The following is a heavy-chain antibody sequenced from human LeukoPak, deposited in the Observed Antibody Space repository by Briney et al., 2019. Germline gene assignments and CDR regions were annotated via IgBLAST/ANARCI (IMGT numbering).Heavy chain of an antibody. J-gene: IGHJ4*02. CDR3: ARGPMSTVVTQCFDF. CDR2: IYGDGSST. V-gene: IGHV3-74*01. D-gene: IGHD4-23*01. Sequence: PGGSLRLSCAASGFTFSNYWMHWVRQAPGKGLVWVSRIYGDGSSTDYADSVKGRFTISRDDATNTLYLQMNSLRAEDTAVYYCARGPMSTVVTQCFDFWGQGTLVSVSS. CDR1: GFTFSNYW.